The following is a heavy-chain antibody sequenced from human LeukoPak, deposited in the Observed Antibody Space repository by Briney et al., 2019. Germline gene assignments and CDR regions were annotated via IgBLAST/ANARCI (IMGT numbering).Heavy chain of an antibody. CDR2: IYYSGST. CDR3: ARVGGYSSGPEPSFDY. J-gene: IGHJ4*02. V-gene: IGHV4-59*01. D-gene: IGHD6-19*01. CDR1: GGSISSYY. Sequence: SETLSLTCTVSGGSISSYYWSWIRQPPGKGLEWIGYIYYSGSTNYNPSLKSRVTISVDTSKNQFSLRLSSVTAADTAVYYCARVGGYSSGPEPSFDYWGQGTLVTVSS.